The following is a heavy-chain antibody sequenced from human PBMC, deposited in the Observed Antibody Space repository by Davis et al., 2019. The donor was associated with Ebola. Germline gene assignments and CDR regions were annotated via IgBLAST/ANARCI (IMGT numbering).Heavy chain of an antibody. D-gene: IGHD2-15*01. V-gene: IGHV1-8*02. Sequence: AASVKVSCKASGGTFSSYAISWVRQAPGQGLEWMGWMNPNSGNTGYAQKFQGRVTMTRENSMSTAYMELSSLRSEDTAVYFCAIRVVVAATGRFDYWGQGTLVTVSS. J-gene: IGHJ4*02. CDR3: AIRVVVAATGRFDY. CDR1: GGTFSSYA. CDR2: MNPNSGNT.